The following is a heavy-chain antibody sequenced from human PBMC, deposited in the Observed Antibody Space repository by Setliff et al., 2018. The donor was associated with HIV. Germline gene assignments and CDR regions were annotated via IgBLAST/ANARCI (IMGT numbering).Heavy chain of an antibody. V-gene: IGHV4-4*07. CDR3: ARGLSFYDPGGFDY. J-gene: IGHJ4*02. CDR2: IYMTGGT. CDR1: GGSISGHY. Sequence: PSETLSLTCTVSGGSISGHYWSWIRQPAGRGLEWIGRIYMTGGTSSNPSLRGRVIMSLDTSKTQSSLKLSSVTAADTAVYYCARGLSFYDPGGFDYWGQGTLVTVSS. D-gene: IGHD3-22*01.